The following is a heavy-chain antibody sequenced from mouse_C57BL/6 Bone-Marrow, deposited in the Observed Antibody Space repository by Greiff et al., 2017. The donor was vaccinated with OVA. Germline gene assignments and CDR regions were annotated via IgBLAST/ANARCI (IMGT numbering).Heavy chain of an antibody. V-gene: IGHV1-81*01. D-gene: IGHD2-3*01. Sequence: VQLQQSGAELARPGASVKLSCKASGYTFTSYGISWVKQRTGQGLEWIGEIYPRSGNTYYNEKFKGKATLTADKSSSTAYMELRSLTSEDSAVYFCAVYDAYYVGVDYWGQGTTLTVSS. CDR2: IYPRSGNT. CDR3: AVYDAYYVGVDY. J-gene: IGHJ2*01. CDR1: GYTFTSYG.